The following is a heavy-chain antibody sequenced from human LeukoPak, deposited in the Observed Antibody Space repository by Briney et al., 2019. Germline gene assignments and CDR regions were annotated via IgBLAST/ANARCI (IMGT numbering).Heavy chain of an antibody. CDR2: ISSSSSYV. V-gene: IGHV3-21*01. CDR1: GFTFSSYS. J-gene: IGHJ4*02. CDR3: ARDSYYYDSSGYYYAFDY. Sequence: KPGGSLRLSCAASGFTFSSYSMNWVRQAPGKGLEWVSSISSSSSYVYYADSVKGRFTISRDNAKNSLYLQMNSLRAEDTAVYYCARDSYYYDSSGYYYAFDYWGQGTLVTVSS. D-gene: IGHD3-22*01.